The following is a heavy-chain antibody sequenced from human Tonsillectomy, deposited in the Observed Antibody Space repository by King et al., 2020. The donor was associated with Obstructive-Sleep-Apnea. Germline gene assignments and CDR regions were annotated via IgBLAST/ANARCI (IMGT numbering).Heavy chain of an antibody. V-gene: IGHV3-15*01. J-gene: IGHJ3*02. CDR3: TTVRPQVLRFLEWIDAFDI. D-gene: IGHD3-3*01. CDR2: IKSKTDGGTT. Sequence: VQLVESGGGLVKPGGSLRLSCAASGFTFSNAWMSWVRQAPGKGLEWVGRIKSKTDGGTTDYAAPVKGRLTISRDDSKNTLYLQMNSLKTEDTAVYYCTTVRPQVLRFLEWIDAFDIWGQGTMVTVSS. CDR1: GFTFSNAW.